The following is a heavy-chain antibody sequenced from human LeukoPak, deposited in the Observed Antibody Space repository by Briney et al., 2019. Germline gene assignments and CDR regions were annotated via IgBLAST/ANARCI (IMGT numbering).Heavy chain of an antibody. CDR1: GYTFTSYD. J-gene: IGHJ4*02. V-gene: IGHV1-8*03. D-gene: IGHD2-15*01. CDR2: MNPNSGNT. CDR3: VRGLVDCSGGTCYSDSFGY. Sequence: ASVKVSCRASGYTFTSYDINWVRQATGQGLEWMGWMNPNSGNTGYAQKFQGRVTITRNTSISTAYMELSSLRSEDTAVYYCVRGLVDCSGGTCYSDSFGYWGQGTLVTVSS.